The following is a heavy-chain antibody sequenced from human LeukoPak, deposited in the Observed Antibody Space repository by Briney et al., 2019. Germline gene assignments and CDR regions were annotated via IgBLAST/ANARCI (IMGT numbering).Heavy chain of an antibody. V-gene: IGHV3-30-3*01. CDR3: ASEDGSTSWKDAFDI. D-gene: IGHD2-2*01. CDR2: ISYDGSNK. CDR1: GFTFSSYA. J-gene: IGHJ3*02. Sequence: GGSLRLSCAASGFTFSSYAMHWVRQAPGKGLEWVAVISYDGSNKYFADSVKGRFTISRDNSKNTLYLQMNSLRAEDTAVYYCASEDGSTSWKDAFDIWGQGTMVTVSS.